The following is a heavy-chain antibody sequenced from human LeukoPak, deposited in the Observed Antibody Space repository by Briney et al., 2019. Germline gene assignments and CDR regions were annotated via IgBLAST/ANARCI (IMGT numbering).Heavy chain of an antibody. V-gene: IGHV4-39*07. CDR2: IYYSGST. D-gene: IGHD3-9*01. J-gene: IGHJ2*01. Sequence: SETLSLTCTVSGGSINSRGYLWGWIRQTPGKGLEWIGTIYYSGSTYYNPSLKSRVTISVDTSKNQFSLKLSSVTAADTAVYYCARELRYFDWSTHWYFDLWGRGTPVTVSS. CDR1: GGSINSRGYL. CDR3: ARELRYFDWSTHWYFDL.